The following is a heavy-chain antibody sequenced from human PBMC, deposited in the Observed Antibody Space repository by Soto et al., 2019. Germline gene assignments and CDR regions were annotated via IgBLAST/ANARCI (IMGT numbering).Heavy chain of an antibody. J-gene: IGHJ3*02. Sequence: QLQLQESGSGLVKPSQTLSLTCAVSGGSISSGGYSWSWIRQPPGKGLEWIGYIYHSGSTYYNPSPKSRVTISVDRSKNQFSLKLSSVTAADTAVYYCARDRADNAYAFDIWGQGTMVTVSS. CDR3: ARDRADNAYAFDI. CDR1: GGSISSGGYS. D-gene: IGHD1-20*01. V-gene: IGHV4-30-2*01. CDR2: IYHSGST.